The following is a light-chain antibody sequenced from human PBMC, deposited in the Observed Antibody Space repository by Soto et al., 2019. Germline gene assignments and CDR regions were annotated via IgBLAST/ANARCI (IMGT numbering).Light chain of an antibody. CDR3: QQYNNDWT. J-gene: IGKJ1*01. V-gene: IGKV4-1*01. CDR1: QSVFDSSDNKNY. Sequence: DIVMTQSPDFLAVSLGERATINCRSSQSVFDSSDNKNYLAWYQQKPGQPPKLLIYWASTRESGIPDRFSGTGSGTDFTLTISSLQPDDFATYYCQQYNNDWTFGQGTKVDIK. CDR2: WAS.